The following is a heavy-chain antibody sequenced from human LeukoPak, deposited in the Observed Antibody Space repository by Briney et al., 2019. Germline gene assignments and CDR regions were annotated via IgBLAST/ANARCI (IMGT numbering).Heavy chain of an antibody. CDR2: INPSGGST. V-gene: IGHV1-46*01. D-gene: IGHD6-19*01. CDR3: ARFKAVAGTRGYFDY. Sequence: ASVKVSCKASGYTFTGYYMHWVRQAPGQGLEWMGIINPSGGSTSYAQKFQGRVTMTRDTSTSTVYMELSSLRSEDTAVYYCARFKAVAGTRGYFDYWGQGTLVTVSS. CDR1: GYTFTGYY. J-gene: IGHJ4*02.